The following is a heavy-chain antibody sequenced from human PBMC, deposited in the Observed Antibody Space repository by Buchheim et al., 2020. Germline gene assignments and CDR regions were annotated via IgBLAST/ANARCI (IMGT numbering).Heavy chain of an antibody. D-gene: IGHD3-10*01. CDR1: GGSISSYY. Sequence: QVQLQESGPGLVKPSETLSLTCTVSGGSISSYYWSWIRQPPGKGLEWIGYIYYSGSTNYNPSLKSRVTISVDTSKNQFSLKLSSVTAADTAVYYCARTEGDSGTIDPWGQGTL. J-gene: IGHJ5*02. V-gene: IGHV4-59*01. CDR2: IYYSGST. CDR3: ARTEGDSGTIDP.